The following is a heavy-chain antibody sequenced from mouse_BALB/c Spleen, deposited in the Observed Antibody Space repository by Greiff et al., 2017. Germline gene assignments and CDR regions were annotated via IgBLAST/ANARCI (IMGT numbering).Heavy chain of an antibody. D-gene: IGHD1-1*01. Sequence: VQLKESGPGLVAPSQSLSITCTVSGFSLTGYGVNWVRQPPGKGLEWLGMIWGDGSTDYNSALKSRLSISKDNSKSQVFLKMNSLQTDDTARYYCARASYYYGSSPLYYAMDYWGQGTSVTVSS. CDR1: GFSLTGYG. V-gene: IGHV2-6-7*01. CDR2: IWGDGST. CDR3: ARASYYYGSSPLYYAMDY. J-gene: IGHJ4*01.